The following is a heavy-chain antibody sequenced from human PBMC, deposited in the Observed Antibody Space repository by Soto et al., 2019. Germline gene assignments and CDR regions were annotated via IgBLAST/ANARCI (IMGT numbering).Heavy chain of an antibody. V-gene: IGHV1-18*01. J-gene: IGHJ6*02. Sequence: QVQLVPSGAEVKKPGASVKVYCKASGYTFTSYGISWVRQSPGQGLDWLGWVSAYNGNTNYAQKLQGRVTMTTDRATSTAYMELRRLRSDDPAVYYGARDVVGSGPEPSPYGMDVWGQRNTVTVSS. CDR2: VSAYNGNT. CDR1: GYTFTSYG. D-gene: IGHD2-15*01. CDR3: ARDVVGSGPEPSPYGMDV.